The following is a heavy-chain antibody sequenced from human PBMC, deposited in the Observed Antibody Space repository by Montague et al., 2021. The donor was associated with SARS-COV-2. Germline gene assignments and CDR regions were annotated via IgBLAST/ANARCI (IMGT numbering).Heavy chain of an antibody. D-gene: IGHD2-8*01. V-gene: IGHV3-30*18. CDR2: ISYDGSNK. J-gene: IGHJ6*02. Sequence: SLRLSCAASGFTFSSYGMHWVRQAPGKGLEWVAVISYDGSNKYYADSVKDRFTISRDNSKNTLYLQMNSLRAEDTAVYYCAKDFMSLMVYAMVYYYYGMDVWGQGTTVTVS. CDR1: GFTFSSYG. CDR3: AKDFMSLMVYAMVYYYYGMDV.